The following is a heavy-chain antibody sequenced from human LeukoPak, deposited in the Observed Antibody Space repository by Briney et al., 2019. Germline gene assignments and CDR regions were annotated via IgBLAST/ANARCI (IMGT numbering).Heavy chain of an antibody. J-gene: IGHJ4*01. CDR1: GFTFDDYG. Sequence: PGGSLRLSCAASGFTFDDYGMSWVRQAPGKGLEWVSTISGSGGHTYHADSVKGRFTISRDNSRDTLYLQMNSLRAEDTAAYYCAKFFRRVATLWEYYDCWGQGTLVTVSS. D-gene: IGHD5-12*01. CDR3: AKFFRRVATLWEYYDC. V-gene: IGHV3-23*01. CDR2: ISGSGGHT.